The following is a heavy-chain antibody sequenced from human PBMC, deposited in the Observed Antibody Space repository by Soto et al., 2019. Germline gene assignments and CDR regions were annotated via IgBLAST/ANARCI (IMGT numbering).Heavy chain of an antibody. V-gene: IGHV4-59*01. D-gene: IGHD4-17*01. CDR1: GGSISRYY. J-gene: IGHJ5*02. CDR2: IYYSGST. Sequence: QVQLQESGPGLVKPSETLSLTCTVSGGSISRYYWSWIRQPPGKGLEWIGYIYYSGSTNYNPSLKSRVTISVDTSKNQFSLKLSSVTAADTAVYYCARGIGVTTDWFDPWGQGTLVTVSS. CDR3: ARGIGVTTDWFDP.